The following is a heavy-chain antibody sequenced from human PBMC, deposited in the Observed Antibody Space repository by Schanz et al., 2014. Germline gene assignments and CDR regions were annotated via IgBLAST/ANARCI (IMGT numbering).Heavy chain of an antibody. CDR1: GYTVSSNY. CDR2: IYNGGGGRT. J-gene: IGHJ6*02. D-gene: IGHD2-15*01. V-gene: IGHV3-53*01. Sequence: EVQLVESGGGLIQPGGSLRLSCAASGYTVSSNYMSWDRQAPGKGLEWVSVIYNGGGGRTYYADSVKGRFTISSDNSKNTVFLQMNSLRAEDTGVYYCAGAAYCRGAGCALYYALDVWGQGTTVTVSS. CDR3: AGAAYCRGAGCALYYALDV.